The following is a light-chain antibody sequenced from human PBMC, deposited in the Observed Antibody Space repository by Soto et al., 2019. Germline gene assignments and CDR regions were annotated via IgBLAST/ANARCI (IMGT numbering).Light chain of an antibody. CDR2: EVT. CDR1: SSDVGGYNF. J-gene: IGLJ1*01. Sequence: QSVLTQPASVSGSPGQPITISCTGTSSDVGGYNFVSWYQQHPGKAPKLIIYEVTHRPSGVSNRFSGSKSGNTASLTISGLQAEDEADYYCSSYTASNILEVFGTGTKVTVL. V-gene: IGLV2-14*01. CDR3: SSYTASNILEV.